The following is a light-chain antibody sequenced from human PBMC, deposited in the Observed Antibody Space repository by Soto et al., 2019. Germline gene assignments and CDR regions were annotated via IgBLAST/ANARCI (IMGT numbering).Light chain of an antibody. Sequence: DIQMTQSPSSLSASVGDRVTITCRASQSISSYLNWYQQKPGKAPKLLIYAASSLQSGVPSRFSGSGSGPAFTLTISSLQTEDFATYYCQQSYSTPFTFGPGTKVDIK. V-gene: IGKV1-39*01. CDR3: QQSYSTPFT. J-gene: IGKJ3*01. CDR1: QSISSY. CDR2: AAS.